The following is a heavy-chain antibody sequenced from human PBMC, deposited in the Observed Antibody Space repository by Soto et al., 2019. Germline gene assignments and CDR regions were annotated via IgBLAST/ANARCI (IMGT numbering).Heavy chain of an antibody. V-gene: IGHV4-31*03. J-gene: IGHJ6*02. CDR1: GGSISSGGYY. CDR2: IYYSGST. D-gene: IGHD2-15*01. Sequence: SETLSLTCTVSGGSISSGGYYWSWIRQHPGKGLEWIGYIYYSGSTYYNPSLKSRVTISVDTSKNQFSLKLSSVTAADTAVYYCARAPRGGGYYYYGMDVWGQGTTVTVSS. CDR3: ARAPRGGGYYYYGMDV.